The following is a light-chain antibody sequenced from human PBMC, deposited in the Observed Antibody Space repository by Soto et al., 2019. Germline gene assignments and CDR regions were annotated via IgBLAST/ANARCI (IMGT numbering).Light chain of an antibody. CDR3: QQYGSSPRT. J-gene: IGKJ1*01. V-gene: IGKV1-8*01. CDR2: AAS. CDR1: QGISSY. Sequence: TQSPSSFSASTGDRVTITCRASQGISSYLAWYQQKPGKAPKLLIYAASTLQSGVPSRFSGSGSGTDFTLTISRLEPEDFAVYYCQQYGSSPRTFGQGTKVDNK.